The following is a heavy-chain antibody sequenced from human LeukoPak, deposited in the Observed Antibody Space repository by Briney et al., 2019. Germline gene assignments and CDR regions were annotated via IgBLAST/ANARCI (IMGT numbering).Heavy chain of an antibody. J-gene: IGHJ5*02. CDR1: GGSISGYF. V-gene: IGHV4-59*08. CDR2: IYDSEGT. D-gene: IGHD1-26*01. CDR3: ARHAIYSGGYSFWFDP. Sequence: SETLSLTCSVSGGSISGYFWSWIRQPPGKGLEWIAYIYDSEGTNYNPSLKSRASISVDTSKNMCSLRLSSVTAADTAVYYCARHAIYSGGYSFWFDPWGLGTLVTVSS.